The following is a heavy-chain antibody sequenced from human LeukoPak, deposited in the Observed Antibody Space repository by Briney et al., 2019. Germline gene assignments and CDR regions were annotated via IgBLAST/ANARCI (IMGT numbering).Heavy chain of an antibody. Sequence: PSETLSLTCTVSGSSISSGGYYWRWIRQHPGKGLEWIGYIYYSGSTYYNPSLKSRVTISVDTSKNQFSLKLSSVTAADTAVYYCASGITVIAENYYGMDVWGQGTTVTVSS. D-gene: IGHD4-11*01. CDR2: IYYSGST. CDR1: GSSISSGGYY. V-gene: IGHV4-31*03. J-gene: IGHJ6*02. CDR3: ASGITVIAENYYGMDV.